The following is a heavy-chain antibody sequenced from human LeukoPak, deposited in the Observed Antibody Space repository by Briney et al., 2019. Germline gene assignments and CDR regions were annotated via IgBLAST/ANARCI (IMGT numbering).Heavy chain of an antibody. CDR3: PSQDYGDPYYFDY. V-gene: IGHV4-30-2*01. CDR1: GGSISSGGYY. CDR2: IYHSGST. D-gene: IGHD4-17*01. Sequence: PSQTLSLTCTVSGGSISSGGYYWSWIRQPPGKGLEWIGYIYHSGSTYYNPSLKSRVTISVDTSKNQFSLKLSSVTAADTAVYYCPSQDYGDPYYFDYWGQGTMVTVSS. J-gene: IGHJ4*02.